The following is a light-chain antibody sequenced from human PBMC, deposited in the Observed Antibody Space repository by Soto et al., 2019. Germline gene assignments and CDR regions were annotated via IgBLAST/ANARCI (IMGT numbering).Light chain of an antibody. CDR3: QRYGSSRPLT. J-gene: IGKJ1*01. Sequence: EIVWTQSPGTLSLSPGERATLSCRVSQSVTSNYIAWYQQKPGQAPRLLIYGASSRATGIPDRFSGSGSGTDFTLTISRLEPADFAVYYCQRYGSSRPLTFGQGTKV. CDR2: GAS. CDR1: QSVTSNY. V-gene: IGKV3-20*01.